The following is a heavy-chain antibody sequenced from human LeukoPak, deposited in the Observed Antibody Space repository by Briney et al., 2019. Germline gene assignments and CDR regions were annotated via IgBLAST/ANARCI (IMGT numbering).Heavy chain of an antibody. V-gene: IGHV4-31*03. CDR2: IYYSGST. CDR1: GGSISSGGYY. Sequence: PSETLSLTCTVSGGSISSGGYYWSWIRQHPGKGLEWIGYIYYSGSTYYNPSLKSRVTISVDTSKNQFSLKLSSVTAADTAVYYCARGRARRITIFGVVIPRDAEYFQHWGQGTLVTVSS. J-gene: IGHJ1*01. D-gene: IGHD3-3*01. CDR3: ARGRARRITIFGVVIPRDAEYFQH.